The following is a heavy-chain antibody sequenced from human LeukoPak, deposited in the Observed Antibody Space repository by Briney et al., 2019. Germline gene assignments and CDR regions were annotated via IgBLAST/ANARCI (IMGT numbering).Heavy chain of an antibody. Sequence: PSETLSLTCTVSGVSISSSNSYWGWIRQPPGKGLEWIGSIYYSGNTYYNASLKSQVSISIDTSKNQFSLRLTSVTAADTAVYYCARRDMVLWFGEFKGDDYWGQGTLVTVSS. CDR1: GVSISSSNSY. J-gene: IGHJ4*02. V-gene: IGHV4-39*01. CDR3: ARRDMVLWFGEFKGDDY. D-gene: IGHD3-10*01. CDR2: IYYSGNT.